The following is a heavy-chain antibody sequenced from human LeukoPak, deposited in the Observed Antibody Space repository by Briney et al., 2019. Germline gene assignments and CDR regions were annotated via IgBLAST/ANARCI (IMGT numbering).Heavy chain of an antibody. CDR2: IYYSGNT. D-gene: IGHD6-19*01. CDR1: GGSISTGNYY. CDR3: ARHYSGWYNFFDF. V-gene: IGHV4-39*01. Sequence: SETLSLTCTVSGGSISTGNYYWGWVRQPPGKGLEWIGTIYYSGNTYYNPSLKSRVTISVDTSKNQFSLKLTSVAAADTAVYYCARHYSGWYNFFDFWGQGTLVTVSS. J-gene: IGHJ4*02.